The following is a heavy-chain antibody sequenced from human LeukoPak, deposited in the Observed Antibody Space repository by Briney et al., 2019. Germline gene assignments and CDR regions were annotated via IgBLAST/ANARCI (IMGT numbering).Heavy chain of an antibody. CDR1: GGSVSSGSYF. Sequence: KPSETLSLTCTVSGGSVSSGSYFWSWIRQPPGKGLEWIGFIYYSGNTKYNPSLESRATISVDTSKNQFSLKLTSLTTADTAVYYCARVGLSSGWNYWGRGALVTVSS. CDR3: ARVGLSSGWNY. D-gene: IGHD6-19*01. V-gene: IGHV4-61*01. CDR2: IYYSGNT. J-gene: IGHJ4*02.